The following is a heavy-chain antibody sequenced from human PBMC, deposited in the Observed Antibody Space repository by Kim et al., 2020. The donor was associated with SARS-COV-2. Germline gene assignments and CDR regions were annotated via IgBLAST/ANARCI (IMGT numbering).Heavy chain of an antibody. CDR1: GYTFTSYA. V-gene: IGHV7-4-1*02. Sequence: ASVKVSCKASGYTFTSYAMNWVRQAPGQGLEWMGWINTNTGNPTYAQGFTGRFVFSLDTSVSTAYLQISSLKAEDTAVYYCASSYSGYDFFAVGAYYFDYWGQGTLVTVSS. J-gene: IGHJ4*02. CDR2: INTNTGNP. CDR3: ASSYSGYDFFAVGAYYFDY. D-gene: IGHD5-12*01.